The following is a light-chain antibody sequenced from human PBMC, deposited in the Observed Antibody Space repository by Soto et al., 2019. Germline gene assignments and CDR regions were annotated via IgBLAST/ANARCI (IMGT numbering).Light chain of an antibody. CDR1: SSDVGGYNY. CDR2: DVS. J-gene: IGLJ1*01. V-gene: IGLV2-14*01. CDR3: SSYTSSRISYV. Sequence: QSVLTQPASVSGSPGQSITISCTGTSSDVGGYNYVSWYQQHPGKAPKLMIYDVSNRPSGVSNRFSGCKSGNTASLTISGLQAEDEADYYCSSYTSSRISYVFGAGTKVTVL.